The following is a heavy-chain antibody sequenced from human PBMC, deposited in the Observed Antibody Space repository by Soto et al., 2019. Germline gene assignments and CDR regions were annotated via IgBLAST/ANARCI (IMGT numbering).Heavy chain of an antibody. Sequence: PSETLSLTCTVSGVSISLNYWTWIRQPPGKGLEWIGSVYNSGSTNYNPSLKSRITISVDTSKNQFSLRLSSVTAADTAVYYCARGRESDNCNDVGYWGQGTLVTVSS. D-gene: IGHD1-1*01. J-gene: IGHJ4*02. CDR2: VYNSGST. CDR3: ARGRESDNCNDVGY. CDR1: GVSISLNY. V-gene: IGHV4-59*01.